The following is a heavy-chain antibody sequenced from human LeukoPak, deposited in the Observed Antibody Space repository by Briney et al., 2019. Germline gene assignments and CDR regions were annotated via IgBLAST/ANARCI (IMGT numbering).Heavy chain of an antibody. D-gene: IGHD1-14*01. V-gene: IGHV1-2*06. CDR3: ARVSSPLQYNWFDP. Sequence: SVKFSCKASGYTFTGYYMHWVRQAPGQGLEWMGRINPNSGGTNYAQKFQGRVTMTRDTSISTAYMELSRLRSDDTAVYYCARVSSPLQYNWFDPWGQGTLVTVSS. J-gene: IGHJ5*02. CDR2: INPNSGGT. CDR1: GYTFTGYY.